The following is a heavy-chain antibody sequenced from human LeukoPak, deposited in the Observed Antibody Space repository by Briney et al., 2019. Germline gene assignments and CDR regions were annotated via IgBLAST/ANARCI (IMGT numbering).Heavy chain of an antibody. CDR3: AKSSTLTTYEHLDY. CDR2: ISSSSYI. CDR1: GFTFSSHSSYS. Sequence: GGSLRLSCAASGFTFSSHSSYSMHWVRQAPGKGLGWVSSISSSSYIYYADSVQGRFTISRDNSKNTLFLQMNSLTAEDTAIYYCAKSSTLTTYEHLDYWGQGTLVTVSS. J-gene: IGHJ4*02. V-gene: IGHV3-21*04. D-gene: IGHD4-11*01.